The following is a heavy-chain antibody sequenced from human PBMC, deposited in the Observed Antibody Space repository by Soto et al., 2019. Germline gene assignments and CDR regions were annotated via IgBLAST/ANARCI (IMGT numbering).Heavy chain of an antibody. CDR1: GFSLNTGGVG. D-gene: IGHD3-10*01. CDR3: VRNWRYYGGDSYYGRDA. CDR2: IYWDDDE. V-gene: IGHV2-5*02. Sequence: ITLKESGPTLVKPTQTLTLTCTFSGFSLNTGGVGVGWVRQPRGKAMEWLALIYWDDDERYRPSLRSRLNITKDTINNQVVLTMTNMDPEDTATYYCVRNWRYYGGDSYYGRDAWGQGTTVTVSS. J-gene: IGHJ6*02.